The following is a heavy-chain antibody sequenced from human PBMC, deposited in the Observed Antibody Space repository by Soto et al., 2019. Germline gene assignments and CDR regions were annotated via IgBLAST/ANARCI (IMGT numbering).Heavy chain of an antibody. CDR2: INQDGSEQ. V-gene: IGHV3-7*01. Sequence: EVQLVESGGGLVQPGGSLRLSCAASGFTFSRYWMSWVRQPPGKGLEWVANINQDGSEQYYVGSVKGRFTISRDNAKNSLYLEMNALRAEDTALYYCASIRWSGEILSTFDYWGQGTLVTDAS. J-gene: IGHJ4*02. D-gene: IGHD3-10*01. CDR3: ASIRWSGEILSTFDY. CDR1: GFTFSRYW.